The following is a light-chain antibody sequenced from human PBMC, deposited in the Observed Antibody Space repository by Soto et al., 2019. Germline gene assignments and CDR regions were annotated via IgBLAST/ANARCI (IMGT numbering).Light chain of an antibody. V-gene: IGLV2-14*01. CDR3: SSYTITSTHFV. Sequence: QSVLTQPASMSGSDGQSITISCTGSSGDVGGYNYVSWYQHHPGKAPKLIIYEVSNRPSGVSNRFSGSKSGNTASLTISGLQAEDEADYYCSSYTITSTHFVFGTGTQLTVL. J-gene: IGLJ1*01. CDR2: EVS. CDR1: SGDVGGYNY.